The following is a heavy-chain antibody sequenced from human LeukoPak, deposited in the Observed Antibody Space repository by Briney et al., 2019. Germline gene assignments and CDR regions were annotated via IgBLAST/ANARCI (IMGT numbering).Heavy chain of an antibody. CDR1: GFTFSSYG. Sequence: PGRSLRLSCAASGFTFSSYGMHWVRQAPGKGLEWVAVISYDGSNKYYADSVKGRFTISRDNSKNTLYLQMNSLRAEDTAVYYCAKADYSSGWLDYWGQGTLVTVSS. CDR2: ISYDGSNK. V-gene: IGHV3-30*18. D-gene: IGHD6-19*01. J-gene: IGHJ4*02. CDR3: AKADYSSGWLDY.